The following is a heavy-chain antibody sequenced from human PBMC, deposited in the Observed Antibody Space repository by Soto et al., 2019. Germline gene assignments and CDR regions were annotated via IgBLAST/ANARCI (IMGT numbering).Heavy chain of an antibody. CDR1: GYTFTDYY. J-gene: IGHJ5*02. Sequence: SVKVSCKVSGYTFTDYYMHWVRQAPGQGLEWMGGIIPIFGTANYAQKFQGRVTITADKSTSTAYMELSSLRSEDTAVYYCARSPNYDSSPKFNWFDPWGQGTLVTVSS. CDR2: IIPIFGTA. V-gene: IGHV1-69*06. CDR3: ARSPNYDSSPKFNWFDP. D-gene: IGHD3-22*01.